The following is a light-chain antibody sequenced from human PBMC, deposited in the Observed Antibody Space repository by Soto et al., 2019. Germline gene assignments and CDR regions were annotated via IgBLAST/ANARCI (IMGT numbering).Light chain of an antibody. J-gene: IGKJ5*01. CDR3: QQYVISVT. V-gene: IGKV3-20*01. CDR2: GAS. CDR1: QILSSD. Sequence: EIVMTQSPATLSVSPGERATLSCRASQILSSDLGWYQQKPGQAPRLLIYGASNRATGIPERFSGSVSVTDITLTIGRLEHQDSAMYYCQQYVISVTFGQGTRLEIK.